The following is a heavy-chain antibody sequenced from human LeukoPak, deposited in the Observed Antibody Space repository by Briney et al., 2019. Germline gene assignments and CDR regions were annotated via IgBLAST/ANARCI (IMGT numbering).Heavy chain of an antibody. CDR2: INHSGST. Sequence: PETLSLTCAVYGGSFSGYYWSWIRQPPGKGLEWIGEINHSGSTNYNPSLKSRVTISVDTSKTQFSLKLSSVTAADTAVYYCARGPSRIAARPVDYWGQGTLVTVSS. J-gene: IGHJ4*02. CDR3: ARGPSRIAARPVDY. D-gene: IGHD6-6*01. CDR1: GGSFSGYY. V-gene: IGHV4-34*01.